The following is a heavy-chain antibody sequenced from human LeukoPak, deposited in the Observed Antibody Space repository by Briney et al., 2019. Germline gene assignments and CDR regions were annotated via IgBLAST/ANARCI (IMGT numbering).Heavy chain of an antibody. CDR2: IYASGTT. D-gene: IGHD4-17*01. Sequence: SETLSLTCIISGGSVSSYYWSWLRQPAGKGLEWIGRIYASGTTNYNPSLKSRVTMSVDTSKNQFSLKLSSVTAADTAVYYCARDRENPYGDYGAENPVLDCWGQGTLVTVSS. V-gene: IGHV4-4*07. J-gene: IGHJ4*02. CDR3: ARDRENPYGDYGAENPVLDC. CDR1: GGSVSSYY.